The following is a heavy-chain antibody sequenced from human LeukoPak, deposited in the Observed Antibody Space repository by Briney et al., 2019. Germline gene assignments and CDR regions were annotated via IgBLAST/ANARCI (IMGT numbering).Heavy chain of an antibody. CDR2: INHSGST. CDR1: GGSFSGYY. V-gene: IGHV4-34*01. D-gene: IGHD4-23*01. CDR3: AMVTQEYYYYGMDV. J-gene: IGHJ6*02. Sequence: SETLSLTCAVYGGSFSGYYWSWIRQPPGKGLEWIGEINHSGSTNYNPSLKSRVTISVDTSKNQFSLKLNSVTAADTAVYYCAMVTQEYYYYGMDVWGQGTTVTVSS.